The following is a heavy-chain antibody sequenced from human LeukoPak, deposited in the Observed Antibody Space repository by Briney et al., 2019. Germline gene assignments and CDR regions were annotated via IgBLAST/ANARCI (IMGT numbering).Heavy chain of an antibody. CDR3: ARDQVTTIAAAGTGWFDP. J-gene: IGHJ5*02. CDR2: FFYSGNT. CDR1: GGSISRSSYY. D-gene: IGHD6-13*01. V-gene: IGHV4-39*07. Sequence: SETLSLTCTVSGGSISRSSYYWGWIRQTPGKGLEWMGSFFYSGNTYYNPSLNSRVTISVDTSKNQFSLKLSSVTAADTAVYYCARDQVTTIAAAGTGWFDPWGQGTLVTVSS.